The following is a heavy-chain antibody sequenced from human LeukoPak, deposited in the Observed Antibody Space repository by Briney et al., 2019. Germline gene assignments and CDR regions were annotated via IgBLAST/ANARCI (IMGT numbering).Heavy chain of an antibody. CDR1: GYTFTGYY. J-gene: IGHJ5*02. D-gene: IGHD3/OR15-3a*01. V-gene: IGHV1-2*02. Sequence: ASVKVSCKASGYTFTGYYMHWVRQAPGQGLEWMGWINPNSGGTNYAQKFQGRIAMTRDTSISTAYMELSRLRSDDTAVYYCARPNYYFERGSGFAPGAQETLVTVSS. CDR3: ARPNYYFERGSGFAP. CDR2: INPNSGGT.